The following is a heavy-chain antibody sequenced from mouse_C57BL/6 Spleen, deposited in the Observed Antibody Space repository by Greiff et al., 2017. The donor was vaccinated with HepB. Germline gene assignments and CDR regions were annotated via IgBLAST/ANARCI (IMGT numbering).Heavy chain of an antibody. J-gene: IGHJ3*01. D-gene: IGHD2-5*01. V-gene: IGHV5-17*01. CDR2: ISSGSSTI. Sequence: EVKLVESGGGLVKPGGSLKLSCAASGFTFSDYGMHWVRQAPEQGLEWVAYISSGSSTINYADTVKGRFTIARDNARNTLFLQLTSLRSEDTAMYYCTGGEIYSNYPWFAYWGQGTLVTVSA. CDR1: GFTFSDYG. CDR3: TGGEIYSNYPWFAY.